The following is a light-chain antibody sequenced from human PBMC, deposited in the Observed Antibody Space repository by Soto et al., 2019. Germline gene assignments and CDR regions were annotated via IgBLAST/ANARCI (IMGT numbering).Light chain of an antibody. V-gene: IGLV2-14*03. J-gene: IGLJ1*01. CDR1: SSDVGGYDF. CDR3: SSYASTSILV. CDR2: NVY. Sequence: QSVLTQPASVSGSPGQSITISCTGTSSDVGGYDFVSWYEHHPGKAPKLIIYNVYYRPSGVSDRFSGSKSGNTASLTISGLQAEVEADYYCSSYASTSILVVGTGTKVTVL.